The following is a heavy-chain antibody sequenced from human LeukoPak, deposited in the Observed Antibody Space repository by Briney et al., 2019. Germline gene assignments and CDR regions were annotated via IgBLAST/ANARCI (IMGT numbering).Heavy chain of an antibody. D-gene: IGHD3-9*01. CDR3: ARTYYDILTGYYNEFDY. CDR1: GFTFSSYG. J-gene: IGHJ4*02. V-gene: IGHV3-33*01. Sequence: PGRSLRLSCAASGFTFSSYGMHWVRQAPGKGLEWVAAIWYDGSNKYYADSVKGRFTISRDNSKNTLYLQMNSLRAEDTAVYYCARTYYDILTGYYNEFDYWGQGTLVTVSS. CDR2: IWYDGSNK.